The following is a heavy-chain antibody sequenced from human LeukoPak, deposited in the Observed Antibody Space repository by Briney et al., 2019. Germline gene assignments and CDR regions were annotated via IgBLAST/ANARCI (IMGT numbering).Heavy chain of an antibody. D-gene: IGHD3-22*01. CDR3: AKGLTYYYDSSGYFFSPPPSEVGFDAFDI. CDR2: ISGSGGST. V-gene: IGHV3-23*01. Sequence: GGSLRLSCAASGFTFSSYAMSWVRQAPGKGLEWVSAISGSGGSTYYADSVKGRFTISRDNSKNTLYLQMNSLRAEDTAVYYCAKGLTYYYDSSGYFFSPPPSEVGFDAFDIWGQGTMVTVSS. J-gene: IGHJ3*02. CDR1: GFTFSSYA.